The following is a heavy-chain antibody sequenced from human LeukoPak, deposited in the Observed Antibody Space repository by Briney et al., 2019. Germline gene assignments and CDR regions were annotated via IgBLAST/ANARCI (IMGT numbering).Heavy chain of an antibody. Sequence: PGGSLRLSCAASGFTFSSYSMNWVRQAPGKGLEWVSSISSSSSYIYYADSVKGRFTISRDNAKNSLYLQMNSLRAEDTAVYYCARDSDWYCSGDSCHSWVDYWGQGTLVTVSS. CDR1: GFTFSSYS. D-gene: IGHD2-15*01. CDR2: ISSSSSYI. J-gene: IGHJ4*02. CDR3: ARDSDWYCSGDSCHSWVDY. V-gene: IGHV3-21*01.